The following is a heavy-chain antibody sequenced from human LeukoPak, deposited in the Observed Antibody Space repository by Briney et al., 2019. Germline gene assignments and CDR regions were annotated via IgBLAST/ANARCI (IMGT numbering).Heavy chain of an antibody. CDR1: GFTFSSNG. J-gene: IGHJ4*02. CDR2: IWYDGSNA. Sequence: PGRSLRLSCAASGFTFSSNGMHWVRQAPGKGLEWVAIIWYDGSNAYYADSVKGRFTISRDNSKNTLYLQMNSLRADDTAVYYCARLVGARGGYFDYWGQGTLVTVSS. D-gene: IGHD1-26*01. CDR3: ARLVGARGGYFDY. V-gene: IGHV3-33*01.